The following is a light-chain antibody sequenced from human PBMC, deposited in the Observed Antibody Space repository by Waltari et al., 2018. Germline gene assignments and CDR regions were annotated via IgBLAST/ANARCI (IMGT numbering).Light chain of an antibody. CDR3: QHHFRLPAT. CDR2: GAT. Sequence: IMLTQSPGTLSLSPGERATLSCRASQGISRYFAWYQQKPGQAPRLLIYGATTRATGIPDRFSGSGSGTDFSLTISGLEPEDSAVYYCQHHFRLPATFGQGTKVEIK. CDR1: QGISRY. J-gene: IGKJ1*01. V-gene: IGKV3-20*01.